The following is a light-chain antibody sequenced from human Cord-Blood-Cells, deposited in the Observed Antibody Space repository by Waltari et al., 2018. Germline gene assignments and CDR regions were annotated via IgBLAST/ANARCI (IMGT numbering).Light chain of an antibody. J-gene: IGLJ1*01. CDR1: SSDVGGYNY. CDR2: EVS. Sequence: QSALTQPASVSGSPGQSITISCTGTSSDVGGYNYVSWYQQHPGKAPKLMIYEVSNRPSAVSNRSSGSKSGNPASLTISGLQAEYEADYYCSSSTSSSTYVFGTGTKVTVL. CDR3: SSSTSSSTYV. V-gene: IGLV2-14*01.